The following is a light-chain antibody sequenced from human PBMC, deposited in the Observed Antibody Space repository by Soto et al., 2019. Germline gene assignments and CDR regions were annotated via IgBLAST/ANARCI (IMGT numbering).Light chain of an antibody. CDR2: DAS. Sequence: EIILTQSPGTLSLSPGERATHSCRASQSVSSSYLAWYQQKPGQAPRLLIYDASNRATGIPARFSGSGSGTDFTLTISSLEPEDFAVYYCQQRSNWITFGQGTLLEIK. V-gene: IGKV3-11*01. CDR3: QQRSNWIT. CDR1: QSVSSSY. J-gene: IGKJ5*01.